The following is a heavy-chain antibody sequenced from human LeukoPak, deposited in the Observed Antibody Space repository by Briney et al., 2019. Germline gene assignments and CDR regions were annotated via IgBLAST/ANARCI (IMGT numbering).Heavy chain of an antibody. CDR3: ARGEAARLLGNYYYYYMDV. V-gene: IGHV1-46*01. D-gene: IGHD6-6*01. CDR1: GYTFTSYY. CDR2: INPSGGSA. Sequence: ASVTVSCTASGYTFTSYYMHWVRQAPGQGLERMGIINPSGGSASYAQKFQGRVTITTDESTSTAYMELSSLRSEDTAVYYCARGEAARLLGNYYYYYMDVWGKGTTVTVSS. J-gene: IGHJ6*03.